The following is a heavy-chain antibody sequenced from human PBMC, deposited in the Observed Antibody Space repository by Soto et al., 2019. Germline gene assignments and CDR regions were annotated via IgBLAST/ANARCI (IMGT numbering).Heavy chain of an antibody. V-gene: IGHV4-59*01. J-gene: IGHJ6*02. CDR3: ARDQGGEFLKGSGMDV. CDR2: IYYSGET. CDR1: GDSISRYY. D-gene: IGHD3-10*01. Sequence: QVQLQESGPGLVKPSETLSLTCTVSGDSISRYYWSWIRLSPGKGLEWIGYIYYSGETNYNPSVKSRVTISVDRTKNQVSVKQCSVTAADTAVYYCARDQGGEFLKGSGMDVWGQGTTVTVSS.